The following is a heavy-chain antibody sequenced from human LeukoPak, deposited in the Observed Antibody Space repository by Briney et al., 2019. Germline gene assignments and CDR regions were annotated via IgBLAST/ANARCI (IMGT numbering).Heavy chain of an antibody. D-gene: IGHD2-15*01. J-gene: IGHJ4*02. CDR2: IDFSGDYI. Sequence: GGSLRLSCAASGFTFSTYSMNWVRQGPGKGLEWVSTIDFSGDYIYYADSLKGRFTISRDNAKNSVHLQMNSLRAEDTAVYYCARSVFSGVVAAQHEFDDWGQGTLVTVSS. CDR1: GFTFSTYS. V-gene: IGHV3-21*01. CDR3: ARSVFSGVVAAQHEFDD.